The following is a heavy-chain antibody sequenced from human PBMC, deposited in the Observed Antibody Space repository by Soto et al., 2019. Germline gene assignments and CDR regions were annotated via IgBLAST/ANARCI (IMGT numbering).Heavy chain of an antibody. CDR2: IRSKANSYAT. V-gene: IGHV3-73*02. Sequence: EVQLVESGGGLVQPGGSLKLSCAASGFTFSGSAMHWVRQASGKGLEWVGRIRSKANSYATAYAASVKGRFTISRDDSKNTAYLQMNSLKTEDTAVDYCLRGMDVWGQGTTGTVSS. CDR3: LRGMDV. J-gene: IGHJ6*02. CDR1: GFTFSGSA.